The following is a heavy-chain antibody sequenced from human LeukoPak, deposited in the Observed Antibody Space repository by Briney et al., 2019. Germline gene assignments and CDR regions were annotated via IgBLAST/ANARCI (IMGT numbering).Heavy chain of an antibody. CDR3: ARGETLYDSVSRSYRYTSFDF. Sequence: SVKVSCKASGRSFNSHALSWVRQAPGQGLEWMGGIIPIFGALNYAQRFQGRVTITADESTNMVYMELSSLRSEDTAVYYCARGETLYDSVSRSYRYTSFDFWGQGTLVTVSS. CDR1: GRSFNSHA. J-gene: IGHJ4*02. CDR2: IIPIFGAL. V-gene: IGHV1-69*13. D-gene: IGHD3-16*02.